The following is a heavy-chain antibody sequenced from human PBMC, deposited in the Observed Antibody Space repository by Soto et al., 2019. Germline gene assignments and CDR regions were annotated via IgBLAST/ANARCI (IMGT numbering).Heavy chain of an antibody. Sequence: QVQLVQSGAEVKKSGASVKVSCKASGYTFTGYYIHWVRQAPGQGPEWMGEISPNSGGTKYAQRFQGRVTMTRDTSITTVYMELSNLSPDDPAVYYCGKGRSGDVGVFYWGQGTLVTVYS. CDR3: GKGRSGDVGVFY. CDR2: ISPNSGGT. D-gene: IGHD1-26*01. CDR1: GYTFTGYY. V-gene: IGHV1-2*02. J-gene: IGHJ4*02.